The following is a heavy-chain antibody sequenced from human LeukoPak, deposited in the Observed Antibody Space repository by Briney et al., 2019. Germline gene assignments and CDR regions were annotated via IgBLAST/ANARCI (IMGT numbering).Heavy chain of an antibody. CDR3: ARDPFGEFRFDH. CDR2: MNPNSGNT. J-gene: IGHJ4*02. D-gene: IGHD3-10*01. V-gene: IGHV1-8*01. CDR1: GYTFTSYD. Sequence: ASVKVSCKASGYTFTSYDINWVRQATGQGLEWMGWMNPNSGNTGYAQKFQGRVTMTRNTSISTAYMELSSLRSEDTAVYYCARDPFGEFRFDHWGQGTLVTVSS.